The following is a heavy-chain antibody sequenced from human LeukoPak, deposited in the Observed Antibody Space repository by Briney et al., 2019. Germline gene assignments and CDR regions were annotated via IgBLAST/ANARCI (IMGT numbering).Heavy chain of an antibody. V-gene: IGHV4-61*02. J-gene: IGHJ3*02. CDR1: GGSISSGSYY. CDR2: IYTSGST. Sequence: SETLSLTCTVSGGSISSGSYYWSWIRQPAGKGLEWIGRIYTSGSTNYNPSLKSRVTISVDTSKNQFSLKLSSVTAADTAVYYCAGSGMRSGRVDIWGQGTMVTVSS. D-gene: IGHD6-19*01. CDR3: AGSGMRSGRVDI.